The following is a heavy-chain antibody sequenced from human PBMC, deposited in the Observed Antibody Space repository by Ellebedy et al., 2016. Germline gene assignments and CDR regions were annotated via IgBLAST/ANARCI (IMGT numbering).Heavy chain of an antibody. Sequence: GGSLRLXXAASGFTLSSYWMQWVRQAPGKGLVWVSRINSDGSTTTYADSVKGRFTISRDNSKNTLYLQMNSLRAEDTAVYYCAKAPDYGGNSYYYYYYGMDVWGQGTTVTVSS. J-gene: IGHJ6*02. V-gene: IGHV3-74*01. CDR3: AKAPDYGGNSYYYYYYGMDV. CDR2: INSDGSTT. D-gene: IGHD4-23*01. CDR1: GFTLSSYW.